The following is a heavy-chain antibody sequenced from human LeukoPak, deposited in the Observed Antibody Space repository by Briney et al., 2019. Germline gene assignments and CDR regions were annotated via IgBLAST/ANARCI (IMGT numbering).Heavy chain of an antibody. D-gene: IGHD1-26*01. J-gene: IGHJ4*02. Sequence: PGGSLRLSCAASGFTFSSYAMTWVRQPPGKGLEAVSSITGNTGGTYYADSVKGRFTISRDNSKNTLYLQMNRLRAEDTAVYYCAKRYTGNSGLYNFDYWGQGTLVTVSS. CDR2: ITGNTGGT. V-gene: IGHV3-23*01. CDR1: GFTFSSYA. CDR3: AKRYTGNSGLYNFDY.